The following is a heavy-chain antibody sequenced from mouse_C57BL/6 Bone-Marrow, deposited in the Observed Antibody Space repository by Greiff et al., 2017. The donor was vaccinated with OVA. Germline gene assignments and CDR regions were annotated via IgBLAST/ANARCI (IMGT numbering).Heavy chain of an antibody. Sequence: EVQRAESGGDLVKPGGSLKLSCAASGFTFSSYGMSWVRQTPDKRLEWVATISSGGSYTYYPDSVKGRFTISRDNAKNTLYLQMSSLKSEDTAMYYCARLRQLRLAWFAYWGQGTLVTVSA. CDR3: ARLRQLRLAWFAY. CDR2: ISSGGSYT. J-gene: IGHJ3*01. D-gene: IGHD3-2*02. CDR1: GFTFSSYG. V-gene: IGHV5-6*01.